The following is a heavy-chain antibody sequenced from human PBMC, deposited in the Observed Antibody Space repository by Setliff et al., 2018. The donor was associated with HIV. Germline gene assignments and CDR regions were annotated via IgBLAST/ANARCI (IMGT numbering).Heavy chain of an antibody. CDR1: GGTFSSYA. CDR3: ATMPYADTSPFTYSSSWYVPFDY. Sequence: GASVKVSCKASGGTFSSYAISWVRQAPGQGLEWMGGIIPILGIANYAQKFQGRVTITTDESTSTAYMELSSLRSEDTAVYYCATMPYADTSPFTYSSSWYVPFDYWGQGTLVTSPQ. J-gene: IGHJ4*02. CDR2: IIPILGIA. V-gene: IGHV1-69*10. D-gene: IGHD6-13*01.